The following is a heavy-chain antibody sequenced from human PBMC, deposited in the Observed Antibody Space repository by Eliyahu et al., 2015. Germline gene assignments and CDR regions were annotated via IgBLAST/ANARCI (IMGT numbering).Heavy chain of an antibody. CDR1: GGSIXXSSXY. J-gene: IGHJ6*02. D-gene: IGHD3-3*01. CDR3: ARSMDDFWSGYYWHYYGMDV. Sequence: QLQLQESGPGLVKPSETLSXTCTVSGGSIXXSSXYWXWXRQPPGKGLEXIGSIYYSGSTYYNPSLKSRVTISVDTSKNQFSLKLSSVTAADTAVYYCARSMDDFWSGYYWHYYGMDVWGQGTTVTVSS. V-gene: IGHV4-39*01. CDR2: IYYSGST.